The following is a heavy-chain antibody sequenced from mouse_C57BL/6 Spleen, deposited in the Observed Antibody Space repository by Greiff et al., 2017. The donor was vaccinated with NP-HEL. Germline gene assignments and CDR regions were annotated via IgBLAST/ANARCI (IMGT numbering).Heavy chain of an antibody. CDR2: IYPSDSET. CDR1: GYTFTSYW. J-gene: IGHJ3*01. Sequence: QVQLQQPGAELVRPGSSVKLSCKASGYTFTSYWMDWVKQRPGQGLEWIGNIYPSDSETHYNQKFKDKATLTVDKSSSTAYMQLSSLTSEDSAVYYCARRGNGGYDLFAYWGQGTLVTVSA. V-gene: IGHV1-61*01. D-gene: IGHD2-2*01. CDR3: ARRGNGGYDLFAY.